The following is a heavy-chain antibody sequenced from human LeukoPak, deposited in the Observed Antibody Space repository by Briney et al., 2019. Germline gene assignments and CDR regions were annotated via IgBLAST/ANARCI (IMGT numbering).Heavy chain of an antibody. CDR2: SYSAGAT. Sequence: GGSLTLSCAASGFTVSSNLMTWVRQSPGRGLEWLSSSYSAGATYYAGSVKGRFTISRDHSNNSVSLQMTNLRVEDTAIYYCARGASRISWPGIDYWGQGTLVSVSS. V-gene: IGHV3-53*01. CDR3: ARGASRISWPGIDY. CDR1: GFTVSSNL. J-gene: IGHJ4*02. D-gene: IGHD3-3*02.